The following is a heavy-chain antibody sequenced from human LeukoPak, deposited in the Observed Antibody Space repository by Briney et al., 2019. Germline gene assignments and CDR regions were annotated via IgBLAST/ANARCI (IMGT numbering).Heavy chain of an antibody. D-gene: IGHD6-13*01. V-gene: IGHV3-48*04. CDR1: GFNFNMFW. CDR3: AAIIAAALGSGNDAFDI. CDR2: ISSSGSTI. Sequence: PGGSLRLSCVASGFNFNMFWMSWVRQAPGKGLEWVSYISSSGSTIYYADSVKGRFTISRDNAKNSLYLQMNSLRAEDTAVYYCAAIIAAALGSGNDAFDIWGQGTMVTVSS. J-gene: IGHJ3*02.